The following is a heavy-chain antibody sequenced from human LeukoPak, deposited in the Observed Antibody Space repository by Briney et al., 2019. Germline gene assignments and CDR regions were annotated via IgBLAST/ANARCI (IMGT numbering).Heavy chain of an antibody. V-gene: IGHV4-59*01. CDR1: GGSISSYY. CDR2: IYYSGST. Sequence: PSETLSLTCTVSGGSISSYYWSWIRQPPGKGLEWIGYIYYSGSTNYNPSLKSRVTISVDTSKNQFSLKLSSVTAADTAVYYCARGDYYDSSWFDYWGQGTLVTASS. D-gene: IGHD3-22*01. J-gene: IGHJ4*02. CDR3: ARGDYYDSSWFDY.